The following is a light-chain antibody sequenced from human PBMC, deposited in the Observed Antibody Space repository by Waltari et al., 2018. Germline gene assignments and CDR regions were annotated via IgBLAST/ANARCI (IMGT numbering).Light chain of an antibody. Sequence: DIVMTQSPLSLPVTPGEPASISCRSSQSLLHRDGYNRLNWYLQKPGQSPQLLIYLGSNRASGVPDRFSGSASGTDFTLKISRVEAEDVGVYYCVQALQALSFGGGTKVEIK. CDR2: LGS. V-gene: IGKV2-28*01. J-gene: IGKJ4*01. CDR3: VQALQALS. CDR1: QSLLHRDGYNR.